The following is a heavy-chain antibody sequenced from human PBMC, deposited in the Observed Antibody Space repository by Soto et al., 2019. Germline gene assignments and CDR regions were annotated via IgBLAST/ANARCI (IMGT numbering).Heavy chain of an antibody. CDR2: ISYDGSNK. CDR3: ARTRLGYGDYPDY. Sequence: QVQLVESGGGVVQPGRSLRLSCAASGFTFSSYAMHWVRQAPGKGLEWVAVISYDGSNKYYADSVKGRFTISRDNSKNTLYLQMNSLRAEDTAVYYCARTRLGYGDYPDYWGQGTLVTVSS. D-gene: IGHD4-17*01. CDR1: GFTFSSYA. V-gene: IGHV3-30-3*01. J-gene: IGHJ4*02.